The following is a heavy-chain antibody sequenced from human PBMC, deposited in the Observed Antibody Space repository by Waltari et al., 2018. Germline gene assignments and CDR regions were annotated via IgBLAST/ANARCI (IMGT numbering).Heavy chain of an antibody. CDR3: ARNFGGYNWQNYYFDS. D-gene: IGHD1-1*01. CDR2: IFYSGAA. V-gene: IGHV4-39*07. J-gene: IGHJ4*02. Sequence: QLQLHESGPGLVKPSETLSLTCPVSGASTNSPSYYWPWIRPTPGKGLEWIGSIFYSGAAYYNPPLKSRLTISLDTSKSQFSLKLRSVTAADTAIYYCARNFGGYNWQNYYFDSWGQGALVTVSS. CDR1: GASTNSPSYY.